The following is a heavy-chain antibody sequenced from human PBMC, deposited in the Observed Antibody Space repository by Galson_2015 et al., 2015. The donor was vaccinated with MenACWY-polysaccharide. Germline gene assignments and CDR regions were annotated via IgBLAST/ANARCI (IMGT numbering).Heavy chain of an antibody. CDR1: GGSISAYY. Sequence: ETLSLTCAVSGGSISAYYWSWIRPSPGKGLEWIGGIHHSGGTNYSPSLKSRVTISVDTSENQFSLKLSSVTTADTAVYHRARMECMNKGDYYNYGWFDPWGQGTLVTVSS. V-gene: IGHV4-59*12. CDR3: ARMECMNKGDYYNYGWFDP. J-gene: IGHJ5*02. CDR2: IHHSGGT. D-gene: IGHD3-22*01.